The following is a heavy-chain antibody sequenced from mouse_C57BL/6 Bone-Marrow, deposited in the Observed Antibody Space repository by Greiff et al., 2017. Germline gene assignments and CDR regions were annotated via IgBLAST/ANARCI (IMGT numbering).Heavy chain of an antibody. Sequence: EVQLKQSGAELVRPGASVKLSCTASGFNIKDDYMHWVKQRPEQGLEWIGWIDPENGDTEYASKFQGKATITADTSSNTAYLQLSSLTSEDTAVYYCTFITTVVATNFDYWGQGTTLTVSS. CDR2: IDPENGDT. J-gene: IGHJ2*01. CDR3: TFITTVVATNFDY. D-gene: IGHD1-1*01. CDR1: GFNIKDDY. V-gene: IGHV14-4*01.